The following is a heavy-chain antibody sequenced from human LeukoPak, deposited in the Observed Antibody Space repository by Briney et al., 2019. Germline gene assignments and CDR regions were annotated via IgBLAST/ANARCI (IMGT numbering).Heavy chain of an antibody. J-gene: IGHJ4*02. CDR2: ISWNSGSI. Sequence: GGSLRLSCAASGFTFDDYAMHWVRQGPGKGLEWVSGISWNSGSIGYADSVKGRFTISRDNAKNSLYLQMNSLRAEDMALYYCAKAAYYYGSGSSYYFDYWGQGTLATVSS. D-gene: IGHD3-10*01. CDR3: AKAAYYYGSGSSYYFDY. CDR1: GFTFDDYA. V-gene: IGHV3-9*03.